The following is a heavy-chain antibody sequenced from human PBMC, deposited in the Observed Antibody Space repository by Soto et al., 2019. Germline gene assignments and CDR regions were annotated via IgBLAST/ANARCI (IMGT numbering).Heavy chain of an antibody. CDR1: GFTFRSYG. CDR2: ISGSGGST. CDR3: AQGSGYSYSYTLWFDP. Sequence: GESLKISCAASGFTFRSYGMSWVRQAPGKGLEWVSDISGSGGSTYHTDSVKGRFIISRDNSKNTLYLQMNSLRAEDTAVYYCAQGSGYSYSYTLWFDPWAREPWSPSPQ. J-gene: IGHJ5*02. D-gene: IGHD5-18*01. V-gene: IGHV3-23*01.